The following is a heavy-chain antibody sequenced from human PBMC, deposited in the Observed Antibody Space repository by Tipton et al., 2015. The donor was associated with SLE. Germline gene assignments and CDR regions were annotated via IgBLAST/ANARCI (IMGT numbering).Heavy chain of an antibody. Sequence: TLSLTCSVYGGSMGTYYWSWIRQSPERGLEWIGHIYYAGTTNYNPSLESRVTMSVDTSSNQIFLRASSVTAADTAIYYCARQRNWNRRGALDVWGQGTMVTVSS. V-gene: IGHV4-59*01. CDR2: IYYAGTT. CDR3: ARQRNWNRRGALDV. CDR1: GGSMGTYY. J-gene: IGHJ3*01. D-gene: IGHD1-1*01.